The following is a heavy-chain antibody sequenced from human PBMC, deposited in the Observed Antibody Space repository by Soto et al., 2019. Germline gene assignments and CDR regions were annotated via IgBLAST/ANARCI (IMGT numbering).Heavy chain of an antibody. Sequence: GGSLRLSCAASGFTFSSYSMNWVRQAPGKGLEWVSYISSSSSTIYYTDSVKGRFTISRDNAKNSLYLQMNSLRDEDTAVYYCARESAALNWFDPWGQGTLVTVSS. CDR2: ISSSSSTI. CDR3: ARESAALNWFDP. D-gene: IGHD2-2*01. J-gene: IGHJ5*02. CDR1: GFTFSSYS. V-gene: IGHV3-48*02.